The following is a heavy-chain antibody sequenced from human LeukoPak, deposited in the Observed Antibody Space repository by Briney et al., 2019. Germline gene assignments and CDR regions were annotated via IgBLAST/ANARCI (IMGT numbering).Heavy chain of an antibody. CDR1: GFMFRGYA. D-gene: IGHD3-10*01. CDR2: ISDTGDST. Sequence: GGSLRLSCAASGFMFRGYAMSWVRQAPGKGLEWVSAISDTGDSTYYADSVKGRFTISRDNSKNTLYLQMNSPRVEDTALYFCAKTYYYLSGSLPEDYWGQGALVTVSS. CDR3: AKTYYYLSGSLPEDY. J-gene: IGHJ4*02. V-gene: IGHV3-23*01.